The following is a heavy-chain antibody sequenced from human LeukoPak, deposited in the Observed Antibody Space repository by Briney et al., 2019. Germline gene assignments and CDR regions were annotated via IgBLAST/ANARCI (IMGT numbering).Heavy chain of an antibody. CDR2: IYYSGST. CDR3: ARVSGRQQLAPVRWFDP. V-gene: IGHV4-59*01. CDR1: GGSISSYY. J-gene: IGHJ5*02. Sequence: SETLSLTCTVSGGSISSYYWSWIRQPPGKGLEWIGYIYYSGSTNYNPSLKSRVTISVDTSKNQFSLKLSSVTAADTAVYYCARVSGRQQLAPVRWFDPWGQGTLVTVSS. D-gene: IGHD6-13*01.